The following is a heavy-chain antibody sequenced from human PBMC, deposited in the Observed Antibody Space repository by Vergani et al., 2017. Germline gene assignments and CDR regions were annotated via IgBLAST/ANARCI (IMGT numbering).Heavy chain of an antibody. V-gene: IGHV4-39*07. CDR3: ARNYDYVWGSYRPGGKNAFDI. D-gene: IGHD3-16*02. CDR2: IYYSGST. CDR1: GGSISSSSYY. Sequence: LQLQESGPGLVKPSETLSLTCTVSGGSISSSSYYWGWIRQPPGKGLEWIGSIYYSGSTYYNPSLKSRVTISVDTSKNQFSLKLSSVTAADTAVYYCARNYDYVWGSYRPGGKNAFDIWGQGTMVTVSS. J-gene: IGHJ3*02.